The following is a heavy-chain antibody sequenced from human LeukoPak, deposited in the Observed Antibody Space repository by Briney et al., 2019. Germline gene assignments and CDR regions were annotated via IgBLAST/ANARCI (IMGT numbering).Heavy chain of an antibody. V-gene: IGHV1-46*01. D-gene: IGHD5-18*01. Sequence: ASVKVSCXASGYTFTSYYMHWVRQAPGQGLEWMGIINHSGGSTSYAQKFQGRVTMTRDTTTSTVYMELSSLRSEDTAVYYCARVLRGYSYGSWGQGTLVTVSS. CDR1: GYTFTSYY. J-gene: IGHJ4*02. CDR3: ARVLRGYSYGS. CDR2: INHSGGST.